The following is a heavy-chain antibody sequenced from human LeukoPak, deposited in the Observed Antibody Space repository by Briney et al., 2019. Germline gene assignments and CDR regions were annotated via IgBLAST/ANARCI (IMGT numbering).Heavy chain of an antibody. V-gene: IGHV3-30-3*01. D-gene: IGHD4-17*01. CDR2: ISYDGSNK. Sequence: GGSLRLSCAALGSTSITFVWNWFRKAQAKGRRGVAVISYDGSNKYYADSVKGRFTISRDNSKNTLYLQMNSLRAEDTAVYYCAMGSYGDYLGYWGQGTLVTVSS. CDR3: AMGSYGDYLGY. J-gene: IGHJ4*02. CDR1: GSTSITFV.